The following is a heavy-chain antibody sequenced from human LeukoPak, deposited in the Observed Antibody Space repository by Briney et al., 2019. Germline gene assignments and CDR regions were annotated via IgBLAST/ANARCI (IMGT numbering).Heavy chain of an antibody. CDR3: ARGSVESYSDY. J-gene: IGHJ4*02. V-gene: IGHV1-69*04. D-gene: IGHD5-24*01. Sequence: SVKVSCKASGGTFSSYAIGWVRQAPGQGLEWMGRIIPILGIANYAQKFQGRVTITADKSTSTAYMELSSLRSEDTAVYYCARGSVESYSDYWGQGTLVTVSS. CDR2: IIPILGIA. CDR1: GGTFSSYA.